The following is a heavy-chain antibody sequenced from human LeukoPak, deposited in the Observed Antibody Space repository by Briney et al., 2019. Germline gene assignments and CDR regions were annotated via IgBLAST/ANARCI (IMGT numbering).Heavy chain of an antibody. CDR3: ASTSRDGYNLKDY. Sequence: PSETLSLTCTVSGGSINSYYWSWIRQPAGKGLEWIGRIYTSGSSNYNPSLKSRVTISVDTSKNQFSLKLSSVTAADTAVYYCASTSRDGYNLKDYWGQGTLVTVSS. CDR2: IYTSGSS. CDR1: GGSINSYY. V-gene: IGHV4-4*07. J-gene: IGHJ4*02. D-gene: IGHD5-24*01.